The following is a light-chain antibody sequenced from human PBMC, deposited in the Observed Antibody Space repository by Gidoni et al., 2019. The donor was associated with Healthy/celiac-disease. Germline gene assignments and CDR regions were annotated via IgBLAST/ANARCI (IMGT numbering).Light chain of an antibody. CDR2: AAS. CDR1: QSISSY. V-gene: IGKV1-39*01. J-gene: IGKJ4*01. Sequence: DIQMTQSPSSLSASVGDRVTITCRASQSISSYLNWYQQKPGKAPKLLIYAASSLQSGVPSRFSGRGSGTDFTLTISSLQPEDFATYYCQQSYSTPRTFXGXTKVXIK. CDR3: QQSYSTPRT.